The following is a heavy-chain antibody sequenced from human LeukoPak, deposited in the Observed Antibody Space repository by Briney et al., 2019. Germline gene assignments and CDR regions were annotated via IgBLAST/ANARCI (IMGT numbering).Heavy chain of an antibody. D-gene: IGHD4-17*01. Sequence: ASVEVSCKASGYTFTSYDINWVRQATGQGLEWMGWMNPNSGNTGYAQKFQGRVTMTRNTSISTAYMELSSLRSEDTAVYYCAMDYGDQPPGNDYWGQGTLVTVSS. V-gene: IGHV1-8*01. CDR2: MNPNSGNT. CDR3: AMDYGDQPPGNDY. J-gene: IGHJ4*02. CDR1: GYTFTSYD.